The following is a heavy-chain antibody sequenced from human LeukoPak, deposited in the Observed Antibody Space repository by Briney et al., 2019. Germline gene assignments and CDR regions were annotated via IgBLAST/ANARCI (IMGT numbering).Heavy chain of an antibody. J-gene: IGHJ4*02. Sequence: GGSLRLSCEASGFSFSTYWMHWVRQAPGKGLVWVSRISGDGSSIDYADSVKGRFTISRDNAKNTLYLQMNSLRDEDTSVYYCATISRSVSYHFDYWGQGTLVTVSS. D-gene: IGHD1-26*01. V-gene: IGHV3-74*01. CDR3: ATISRSVSYHFDY. CDR1: GFSFSTYW. CDR2: ISGDGSSI.